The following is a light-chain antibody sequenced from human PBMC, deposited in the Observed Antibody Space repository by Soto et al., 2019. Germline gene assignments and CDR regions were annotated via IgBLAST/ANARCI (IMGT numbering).Light chain of an antibody. CDR1: QSIGSH. Sequence: DIQMTQSPSSLSASVGDRVTITCRASQSIGSHLNWYQQRPGEGPKLLIYGASRLLSGVPSRFSGSGSGTDFILTITSLQPEDSAIYFCQQGYSTPWTFGQGTRV. V-gene: IGKV1-39*01. CDR2: GAS. J-gene: IGKJ1*01. CDR3: QQGYSTPWT.